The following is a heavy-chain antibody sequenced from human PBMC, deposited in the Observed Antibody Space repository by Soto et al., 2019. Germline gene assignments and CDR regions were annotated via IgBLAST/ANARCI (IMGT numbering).Heavy chain of an antibody. V-gene: IGHV3-74*01. CDR2: INSDGSST. CDR1: GFTFSSYW. J-gene: IGHJ4*02. Sequence: EVQLVESGGGLVQPGGSLRLSCAASGFTFSSYWMHWVRQAPGKGLVWVSRINSDGSSTSYADSVKGRFTISRDNAKHTLYLQMNSLRAEDTAVYYCARVDCSGGGCYHLHYGGQGTLVTVSS. CDR3: ARVDCSGGGCYHLHY. D-gene: IGHD2-15*01.